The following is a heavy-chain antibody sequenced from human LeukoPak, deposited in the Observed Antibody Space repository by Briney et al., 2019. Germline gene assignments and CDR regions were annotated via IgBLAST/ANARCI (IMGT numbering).Heavy chain of an antibody. CDR2: ISSSGSTI. CDR3: AGTTVVTPIGAFDI. J-gene: IGHJ3*02. V-gene: IGHV3-48*03. Sequence: PGGSLRLSCAASGFTFSSYEMNWVRQAPGKGLEWVSYISSSGSTIYYADSVKGRFTISRDNAKNSLYLQMNSLRAEDTAVYYCAGTTVVTPIGAFDIWGQGTMVTVSS. D-gene: IGHD4-23*01. CDR1: GFTFSSYE.